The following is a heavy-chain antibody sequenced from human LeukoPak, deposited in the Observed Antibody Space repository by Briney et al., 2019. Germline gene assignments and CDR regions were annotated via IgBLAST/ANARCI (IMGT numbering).Heavy chain of an antibody. D-gene: IGHD5-12*01. J-gene: IGHJ4*02. CDR2: IYYSGST. CDR3: ARAVGIVATMFDY. CDR1: GGSISSYY. V-gene: IGHV4-59*01. Sequence: SETLSLTCTVSGGSISSYYWSWIRQPPGKGLEWIGYIYYSGSTNYNPSLKSRVTISVDTSKNQFSLKLSSVTAADTAVYYCARAVGIVATMFDYWGQGTLVTVSS.